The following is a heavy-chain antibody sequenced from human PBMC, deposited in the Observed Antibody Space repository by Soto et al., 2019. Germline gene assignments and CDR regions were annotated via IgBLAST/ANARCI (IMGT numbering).Heavy chain of an antibody. D-gene: IGHD1-26*01. CDR3: ARSGSYSWLPY. J-gene: IGHJ4*02. CDR1: GFTFSSYA. CDR2: ISGGVGST. Sequence: GGSLRLSCAASGFTFSSYAMSWVRQAPGKGLEWVSSISGGVGSTYYADSVKGRFTISRDNSKNTLYLQMNSLRAEDTAVYYCARSGSYSWLPYWGQGTLVTVSS. V-gene: IGHV3-23*01.